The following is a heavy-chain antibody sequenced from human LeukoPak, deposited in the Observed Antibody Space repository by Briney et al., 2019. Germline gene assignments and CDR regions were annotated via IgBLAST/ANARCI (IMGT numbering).Heavy chain of an antibody. CDR2: IYHSGST. CDR1: SGSISSGGYY. V-gene: IGHV4-30-2*01. J-gene: IGHJ3*02. CDR3: ARVAYYDFWSGYRWAFDI. D-gene: IGHD3-3*01. Sequence: PSETLSLTCTVSSGSISSGGYYWSWIRQPPGKGLEWIGYIYHSGSTHNNPSLKSRVTISVDRSKNQFSLKLSSVTAADTAVYYCARVAYYDFWSGYRWAFDIWGQGTMVTVSS.